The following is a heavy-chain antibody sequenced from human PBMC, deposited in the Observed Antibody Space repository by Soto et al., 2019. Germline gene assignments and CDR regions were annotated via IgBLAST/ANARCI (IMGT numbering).Heavy chain of an antibody. CDR1: GFTFTRYS. J-gene: IGHJ4*02. Sequence: GGSLRLSCAASGFTFTRYSMNWVRQAPGKGLEWVSSISSTTNYIYYGDSMKGRFTISRDNAKNSLHLEMNSLRAEDTAVYYCARESEDLTSNFDYWGQGTLVTVSS. CDR3: ARESEDLTSNFDY. CDR2: ISSTTNYI. V-gene: IGHV3-21*06.